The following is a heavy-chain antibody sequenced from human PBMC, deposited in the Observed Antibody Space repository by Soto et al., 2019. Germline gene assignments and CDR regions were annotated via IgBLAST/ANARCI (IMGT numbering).Heavy chain of an antibody. CDR2: IIPIFGTA. D-gene: IGHD2-15*01. CDR3: ARAGFLDIVVVAARGDYYYYGMDV. J-gene: IGHJ6*02. V-gene: IGHV1-69*06. CDR1: GGTFSSYA. Sequence: GASVKVSCKASGGTFSSYAISWVRQAPGQGLERMGGIIPIFGTANYAQKFQGRVTITADKSTSTAYMELSSLRSEDTAVYYCARAGFLDIVVVAARGDYYYYGMDVWGQGTTVTVSS.